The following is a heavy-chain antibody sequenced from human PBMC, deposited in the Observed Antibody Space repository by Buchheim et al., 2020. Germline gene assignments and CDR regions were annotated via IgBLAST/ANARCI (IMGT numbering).Heavy chain of an antibody. CDR1: GGSFSDYY. Sequence: QVQLQQWGAGLLKPSETLSLTCAVYGGSFSDYYWNWIRQLPEKGLEWIGEIHQRGSTKYNPSLKSLATMSVDASKNQFSLGGTSVTAADTAVYYCARGPGARRTLDYWGQGTL. CDR2: IHQRGST. V-gene: IGHV4-34*01. D-gene: IGHD1-14*01. J-gene: IGHJ4*02. CDR3: ARGPGARRTLDY.